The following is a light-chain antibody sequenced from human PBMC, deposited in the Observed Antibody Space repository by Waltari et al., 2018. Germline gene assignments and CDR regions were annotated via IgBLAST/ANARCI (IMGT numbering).Light chain of an antibody. V-gene: IGKV1-39*01. CDR3: QQSYTTLT. Sequence: DIQMTQSPSSLSASVGDTVTITCRASQSISKYLNWYQQKPGKAPNLLIYTASSLQSGVPSRFTGSGSGTDFTLTISSLHPEDFATYYCQQSYTTLTFGPGTTVDI. CDR1: QSISKY. CDR2: TAS. J-gene: IGKJ3*01.